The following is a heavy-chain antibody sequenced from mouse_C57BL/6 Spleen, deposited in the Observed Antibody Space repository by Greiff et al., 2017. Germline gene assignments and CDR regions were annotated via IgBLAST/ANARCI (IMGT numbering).Heavy chain of an antibody. D-gene: IGHD2-3*01. CDR2: ISYDGSN. Sequence: ESGPGLVQPSQSLSLTCSVTGYSITSGYYWNWIRQFPGNKLEWMGYISYDGSNNYNPSLKNRISITRDTSKNQFFLKWNSVTTEDTATYYCARDPDDAWFAYGGQGTLVTVSA. J-gene: IGHJ3*01. V-gene: IGHV3-6*01. CDR1: GYSITSGYY. CDR3: ARDPDDAWFAY.